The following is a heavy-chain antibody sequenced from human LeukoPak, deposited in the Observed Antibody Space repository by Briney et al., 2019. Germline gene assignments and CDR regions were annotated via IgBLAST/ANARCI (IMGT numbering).Heavy chain of an antibody. CDR3: ARAGYDYVPDWFDP. Sequence: SETLSLTCTVSGDSISSSNYYWGWIRQPPGKGLEWIGSIYYSGSTYYKPSLKSRVTISIDTSKNQFSLKLSSVTAADTAVYYCARAGYDYVPDWFDPWGQGTLVTVSS. CDR2: IYYSGST. CDR1: GDSISSSNYY. J-gene: IGHJ5*02. V-gene: IGHV4-39*07. D-gene: IGHD3-16*01.